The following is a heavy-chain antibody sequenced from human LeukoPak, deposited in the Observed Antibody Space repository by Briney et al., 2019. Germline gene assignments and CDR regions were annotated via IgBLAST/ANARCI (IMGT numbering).Heavy chain of an antibody. J-gene: IGHJ6*02. CDR1: GYTFTSYG. D-gene: IGHD3-3*01. CDR2: ISAYNGNT. Sequence: ASVKVSCKASGYTFTSYGISWVRQAPGQGLEWMGWISAYNGNTNYAQKLQGRVTMTTDTSTSTAYMELRSLRSDDTAVYYCATLGDVLRLFPLISLDGMDVWGQGTTVTVSS. V-gene: IGHV1-18*01. CDR3: ATLGDVLRLFPLISLDGMDV.